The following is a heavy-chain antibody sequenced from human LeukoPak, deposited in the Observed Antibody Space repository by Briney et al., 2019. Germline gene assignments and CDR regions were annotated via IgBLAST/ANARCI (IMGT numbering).Heavy chain of an antibody. CDR2: IYYRGST. CDR1: GGSISSSSYY. Sequence: NPSETLFHTRTVSGGSISSSSYYWGWVRQPPEKGLEGIGSIYYRGSTYYNPSLKSRVTMSVDTSKNQFSLKLNSVTAADTAMYYCARIYYYYYYMDVWGKGTTVTVSS. V-gene: IGHV4-39*07. J-gene: IGHJ6*03. CDR3: ARIYYYYYYMDV.